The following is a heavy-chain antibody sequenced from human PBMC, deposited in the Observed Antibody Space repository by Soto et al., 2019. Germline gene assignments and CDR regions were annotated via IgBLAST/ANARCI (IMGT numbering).Heavy chain of an antibody. CDR3: ARTTTVTTVYYYYYMDV. D-gene: IGHD4-4*01. V-gene: IGHV3-48*01. Sequence: PGGSLRLSCTASGFTFGDYTMHWVRQAPGKGLEWVSYISSSSSTIYYVDSVKGRFTISRDNAKNSLYLQMNSLRAEDTAVYYCARTTTVTTVYYYYYMDVWGKGTTVTVS. CDR1: GFTFGDYT. CDR2: ISSSSSTI. J-gene: IGHJ6*03.